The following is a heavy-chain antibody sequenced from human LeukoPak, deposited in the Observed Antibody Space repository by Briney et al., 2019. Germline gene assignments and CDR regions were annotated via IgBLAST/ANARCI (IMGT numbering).Heavy chain of an antibody. CDR3: ARAPHARRYCSSTSCYPNRFDP. V-gene: IGHV1-8*01. Sequence: ASVKVSCKASGYTFTSYDINWVRQATGQGLEWMGWMNPNSGNTGYAQKFQGRVTMTRNTSISTAYMELSSLRSEDTAVYYCARAPHARRYCSSTSCYPNRFDPWGQGTLVTVSS. CDR2: MNPNSGNT. D-gene: IGHD2-2*01. J-gene: IGHJ5*02. CDR1: GYTFTSYD.